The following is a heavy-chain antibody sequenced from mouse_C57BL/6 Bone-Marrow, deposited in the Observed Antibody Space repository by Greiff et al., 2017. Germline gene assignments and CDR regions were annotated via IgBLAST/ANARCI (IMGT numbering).Heavy chain of an antibody. Sequence: VKLQESGPGLVAPSQSLSITCTVSGFSLTSYAISWVRQPPGKGLKWLGVIWTGGGTNYNSALKSRLSISKDNSKSQVFLKMNSLQTDDTARYYCARNANWERVFAYWGQGTLVTVSA. CDR1: GFSLTSYA. D-gene: IGHD4-1*01. J-gene: IGHJ3*01. CDR3: ARNANWERVFAY. CDR2: IWTGGGT. V-gene: IGHV2-9-1*01.